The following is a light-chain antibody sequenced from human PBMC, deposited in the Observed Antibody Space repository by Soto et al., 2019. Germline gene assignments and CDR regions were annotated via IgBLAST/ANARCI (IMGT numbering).Light chain of an antibody. CDR1: QSVDGY. CDR2: GAS. V-gene: IGKV3-15*01. J-gene: IGKJ5*01. CDR3: QQYNNWPPPIT. Sequence: DIVITQSPGTLSVSLVEIAALSCRASQSVDGYLAWYQQKPGQAPRLLIYGASTRATGIPARFSGSGSGTEFTLTISSLQSEDFAVYYCQQYNNWPPPITFGQGTRLEIK.